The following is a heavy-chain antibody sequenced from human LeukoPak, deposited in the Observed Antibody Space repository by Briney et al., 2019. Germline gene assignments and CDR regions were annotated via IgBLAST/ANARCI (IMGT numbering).Heavy chain of an antibody. CDR1: GGSISSYY. CDR3: ARGCLEWLLSGYYYYYYMDV. V-gene: IGHV4-59*01. D-gene: IGHD3-3*01. J-gene: IGHJ6*03. CDR2: IYYSGST. Sequence: SETLSLTCTVSGGSISSYYWSWIRQPPGKGLEWIGYIYYSGSTNYNPSLKSRVTISVDTSKNQFSLKLSSVTAADTAVYYCARGCLEWLLSGYYYYYYMDVWGKGTMVTVSS.